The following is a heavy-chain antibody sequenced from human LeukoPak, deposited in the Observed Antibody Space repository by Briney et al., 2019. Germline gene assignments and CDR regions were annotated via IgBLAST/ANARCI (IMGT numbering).Heavy chain of an antibody. J-gene: IGHJ4*02. CDR3: ARYYYGSGLDY. Sequence: GASVKVSCKASGYPFTTYGINWVRQAPGQGLEWMGWISTYNGDTNYAQKFQGRVTMTTDTSTSTAYMELRSLRSDDTAVYYCARYYYGSGLDYWGQGTLVTVSS. CDR1: GYPFTTYG. D-gene: IGHD3-10*01. V-gene: IGHV1-18*01. CDR2: ISTYNGDT.